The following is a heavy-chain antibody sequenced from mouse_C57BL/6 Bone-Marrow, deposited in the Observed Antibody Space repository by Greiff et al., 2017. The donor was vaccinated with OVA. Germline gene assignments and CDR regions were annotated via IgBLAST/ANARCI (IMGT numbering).Heavy chain of an antibody. CDR1: GYTFTSYT. Sequence: QVQLQQSGAELARPGASVKMSCKASGYTFTSYTMHWVKQRPGQGLEWIGYINPSSGYTKYNQKFKDKATLTADKSSSTAYMQLSSLTSEDSAVYYCARTSRLSPDYWGKGTTLTVSS. J-gene: IGHJ2*01. V-gene: IGHV1-4*01. D-gene: IGHD3-2*02. CDR2: INPSSGYT. CDR3: ARTSRLSPDY.